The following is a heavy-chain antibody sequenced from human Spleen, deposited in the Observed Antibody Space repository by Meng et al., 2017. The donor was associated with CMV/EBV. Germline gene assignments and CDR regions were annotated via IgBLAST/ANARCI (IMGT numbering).Heavy chain of an antibody. D-gene: IGHD3-10*01. Sequence: SISSGDYYWSWIRLPPGKGLEWIGYIYYSGSAYYNPSLESRITMSVHTSRNQFSLRLSSVTAADTAVYYCARGTSFYGSGTDDWFDPWGPGTLVTVSS. V-gene: IGHV4-30-4*08. J-gene: IGHJ5*02. CDR1: SISSGDYY. CDR3: ARGTSFYGSGTDDWFDP. CDR2: IYYSGSA.